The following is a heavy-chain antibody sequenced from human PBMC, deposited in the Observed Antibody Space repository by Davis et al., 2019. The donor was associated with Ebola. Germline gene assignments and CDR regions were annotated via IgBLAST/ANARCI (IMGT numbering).Heavy chain of an antibody. CDR2: INHSGST. D-gene: IGHD3-3*01. Sequence: MPGGSLRLSCTVSGGSISSSSYFWGWIRQPPGKGLEWIGEINHSGSTNYNPSLKSRVTISVDTSKNQFSLKLSSVTAADTAVYYCARGEIRFLEWSISRYYYYGMDVWGQGTTVTVSS. V-gene: IGHV4-39*07. CDR1: GGSISSSSYF. CDR3: ARGEIRFLEWSISRYYYYGMDV. J-gene: IGHJ6*02.